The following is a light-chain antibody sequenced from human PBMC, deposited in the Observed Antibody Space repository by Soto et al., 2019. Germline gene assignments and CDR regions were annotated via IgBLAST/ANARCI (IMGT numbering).Light chain of an antibody. Sequence: EILFTQSPATLSLFPGERASLSCRASQSVSSYLAWYQQKPGQAPRLLIYDASNRATGIPARFSGSGSGTDFTLTISSLEPEDFAVYYCQQRSNWLTFGQGTRLEIK. J-gene: IGKJ5*01. CDR3: QQRSNWLT. CDR2: DAS. CDR1: QSVSSY. V-gene: IGKV3-11*01.